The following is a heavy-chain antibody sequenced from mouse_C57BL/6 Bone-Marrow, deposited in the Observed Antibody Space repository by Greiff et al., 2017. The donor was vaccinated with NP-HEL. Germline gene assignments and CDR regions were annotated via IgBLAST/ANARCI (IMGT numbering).Heavy chain of an antibody. Sequence: VQLQQSGPGLAKPSQTLSLTCSVTGYSITSDYWNWIRKFPGNKLESMGYISYSGSTYYNPSLKSRISITRDTSKNQYYLQLNSVTTEDTATYYCARDRYYYGSSYWYFDVWGTGTTVTVSS. V-gene: IGHV3-8*01. CDR2: ISYSGST. J-gene: IGHJ1*03. CDR1: GYSITSDY. D-gene: IGHD1-1*01. CDR3: ARDRYYYGSSYWYFDV.